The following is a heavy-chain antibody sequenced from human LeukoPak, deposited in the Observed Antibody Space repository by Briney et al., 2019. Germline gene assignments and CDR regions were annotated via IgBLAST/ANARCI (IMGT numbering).Heavy chain of an antibody. Sequence: SETLSLTCAVYGGSFSGYYWSWIRQPPGKGLEWIGEINHSGSTNYNPSLKSRVTISVDTSKNQFSLKLSSVTAADTAVYYCARRPIWFGELYVWFDPWGQGTLVTVSS. CDR2: INHSGST. D-gene: IGHD3-10*01. CDR3: ARRPIWFGELYVWFDP. J-gene: IGHJ5*02. V-gene: IGHV4-34*01. CDR1: GGSFSGYY.